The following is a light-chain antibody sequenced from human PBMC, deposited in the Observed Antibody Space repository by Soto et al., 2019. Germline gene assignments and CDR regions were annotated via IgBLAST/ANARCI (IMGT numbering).Light chain of an antibody. Sequence: EVVLTQSPATLSLSPGEKAILSCGASQDIDTYLGWYQQKPGQPPRLXIYDASNRASGIPARFSGSGSGTDFTLTIDTLETEDFAIYYCQHRYNWTLTFGAGTKVDIK. CDR2: DAS. V-gene: IGKV3-11*01. CDR1: QDIDTY. J-gene: IGKJ4*01. CDR3: QHRYNWTLT.